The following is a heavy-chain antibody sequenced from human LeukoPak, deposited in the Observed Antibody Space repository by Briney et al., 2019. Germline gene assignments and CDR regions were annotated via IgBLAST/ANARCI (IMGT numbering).Heavy chain of an antibody. Sequence: GGSLRLSCAASGFTFSSYGMHWVRQAPGKGLEWVAVIWYDGSNKYYADSVKGRFTISRDNSKNTLHLQMNSLRAEDTAVYYCARGDVVVVVAAPKRWGYYFDYWGQGTLVTVSS. CDR2: IWYDGSNK. CDR3: ARGDVVVVVAAPKRWGYYFDY. CDR1: GFTFSSYG. V-gene: IGHV3-33*01. J-gene: IGHJ4*02. D-gene: IGHD2-15*01.